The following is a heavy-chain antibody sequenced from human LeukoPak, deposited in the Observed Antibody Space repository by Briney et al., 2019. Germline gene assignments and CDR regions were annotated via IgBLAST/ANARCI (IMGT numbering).Heavy chain of an antibody. CDR2: IWYDGSNK. V-gene: IGHV3-33*01. D-gene: IGHD4-17*01. J-gene: IGHJ4*02. Sequence: GGSLRLSCAASGFTFSSYGMHWVRQAPGKGLEWVAVIWYDGSNKYYADSVKGRFTISRDNSKNTLYLQMNSLRAEDTAVCYCARAGPYGDYDFDYWGQGTLVTVSS. CDR3: ARAGPYGDYDFDY. CDR1: GFTFSSYG.